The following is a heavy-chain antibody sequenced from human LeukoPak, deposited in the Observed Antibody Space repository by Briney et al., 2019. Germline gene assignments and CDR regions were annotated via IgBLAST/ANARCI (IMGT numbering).Heavy chain of an antibody. D-gene: IGHD2-2*01. CDR1: GFTFSDYW. Sequence: PGGSLRLSCATSGFTFSDYWMNWVRQAPGKGLEWVANIKQDGSEKYYVDSVKGRFTFSRDNAKNSLYLQMSSLRAEDTAVYYCARVLSRYCSSAGCYDGVLDYWGQGTLVTVSS. V-gene: IGHV3-7*03. J-gene: IGHJ4*02. CDR2: IKQDGSEK. CDR3: ARVLSRYCSSAGCYDGVLDY.